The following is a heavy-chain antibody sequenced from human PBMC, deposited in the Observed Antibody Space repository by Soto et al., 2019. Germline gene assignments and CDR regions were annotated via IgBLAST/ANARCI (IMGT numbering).Heavy chain of an antibody. Sequence: SETLSLTCTVSGGSISGYYWSWFRQPPGKGLEWIGYMYNTGSTLYNPSFKSRVTISVDTSKNQFSLKLNSVTAADTAVYYCVRDLWGYCGTDCYPLDVWGQGTTVT. D-gene: IGHD2-21*02. CDR2: MYNTGST. CDR1: GGSISGYY. CDR3: VRDLWGYCGTDCYPLDV. V-gene: IGHV4-59*01. J-gene: IGHJ6*02.